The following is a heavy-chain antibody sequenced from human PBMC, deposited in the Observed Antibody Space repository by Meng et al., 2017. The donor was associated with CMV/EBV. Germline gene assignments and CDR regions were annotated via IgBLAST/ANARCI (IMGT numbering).Heavy chain of an antibody. CDR3: AREGPTGAFDI. CDR1: GFTFSSYS. V-gene: IGHV3-48*04. Sequence: GESLKISRAASGFTFSSYSMNWVRQAPGKGLEWVSYISSSSSTIYYADSVKGRFTISRDNAKNSLYLQMNSLRAEDTAVYYCAREGPTGAFDIWGQGTMVTVSS. J-gene: IGHJ3*02. D-gene: IGHD4-11*01. CDR2: ISSSSSTI.